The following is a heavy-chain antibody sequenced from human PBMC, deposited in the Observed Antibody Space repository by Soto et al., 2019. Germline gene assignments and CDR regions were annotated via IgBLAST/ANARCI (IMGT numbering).Heavy chain of an antibody. V-gene: IGHV3-23*01. CDR1: GFTFSSYA. CDR2: ISGSGVST. Sequence: PGGSLRLSCAASGFTFSSYAMSWVRQAPGKGLERVSAISGSGVSTYYADSVKGRFTISRDNSKNTVYLQMNNLRAEDTAIYYCAKPDSSGYDYFCYWGQGTLVTVSS. CDR3: AKPDSSGYDYFCY. J-gene: IGHJ4*02. D-gene: IGHD3-22*01.